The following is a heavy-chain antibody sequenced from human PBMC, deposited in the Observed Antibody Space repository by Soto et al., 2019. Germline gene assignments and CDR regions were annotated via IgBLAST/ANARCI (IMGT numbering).Heavy chain of an antibody. CDR3: ARDRGSSGYYYDNY. CDR2: INSDGSST. J-gene: IGHJ4*02. Sequence: LRLSCAASGFTFSSYWMHWVRQAPGKGLVWVSRINSDGSSTSYADSVKGRFTISRDNAKNTLYLQMNSLRAEDTAVYYCARDRGSSGYYYDNYWGQGTLVTVSS. V-gene: IGHV3-74*01. CDR1: GFTFSSYW. D-gene: IGHD3-22*01.